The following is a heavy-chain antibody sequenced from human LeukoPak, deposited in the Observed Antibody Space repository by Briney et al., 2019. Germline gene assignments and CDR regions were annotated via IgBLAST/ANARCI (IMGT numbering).Heavy chain of an antibody. CDR3: AREGQQRPLDY. CDR2: ISTSGST. V-gene: IGHV4-4*07. D-gene: IGHD6-25*01. Sequence: PSETLSLTCTVSGDSISGYYWSWIRQPAGMGLEWIVLISTSGSTHYSPSPKSRVTMTVCTSKKQFSLNMSSVAAADTAVYYCAREGQQRPLDYWGRGTLVTVSS. CDR1: GDSISGYY. J-gene: IGHJ4*01.